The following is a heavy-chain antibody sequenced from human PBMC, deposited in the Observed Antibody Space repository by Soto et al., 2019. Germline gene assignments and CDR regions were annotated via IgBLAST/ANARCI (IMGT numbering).Heavy chain of an antibody. D-gene: IGHD6-6*01. Sequence: GASVKVSCKASGGTFSSYAISWVRQAPGQGLEWMGGIIPIFGTANYAQKFQGRVTITADKSTSTAYMELSSLRSEDTAVYYCARVTYSSSSPFDYWGQGTLVTVSS. CDR1: GGTFSSYA. V-gene: IGHV1-69*06. CDR2: IIPIFGTA. CDR3: ARVTYSSSSPFDY. J-gene: IGHJ4*02.